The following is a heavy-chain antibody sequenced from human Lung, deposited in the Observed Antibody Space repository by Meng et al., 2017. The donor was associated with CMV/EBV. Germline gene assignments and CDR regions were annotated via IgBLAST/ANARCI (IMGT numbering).Heavy chain of an antibody. Sequence: ASXXVSXKASRYTFTDYYIHWVRQAPGQGLEWMGWINPNTGDTNYAQKFQGRVTMTRDTSINTAYMELSILKSDDTAVYYCARPDCHNYQIDWWGQGTLVTVSS. CDR2: INPNTGDT. J-gene: IGHJ1*01. CDR1: RYTFTDYY. CDR3: ARPDCHNYQIDW. V-gene: IGHV1-2*02. D-gene: IGHD3-9*01.